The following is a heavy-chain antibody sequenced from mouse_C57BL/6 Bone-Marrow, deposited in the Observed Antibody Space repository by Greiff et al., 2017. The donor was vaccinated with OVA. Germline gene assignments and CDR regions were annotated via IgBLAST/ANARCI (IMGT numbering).Heavy chain of an antibody. CDR1: GYAFSSSW. CDR2: IYPGDGDT. CDR3: ARGGTGTPFDY. Sequence: QVQLQQSGPELVKPGASVKISCKASGYAFSSSWMNWVKQRPGKGLEWIGRIYPGDGDTNYNGKFKGKATLTADKSSSTAYMQLSSLTSEDSAVYFCARGGTGTPFDYGGQGTTLTVSS. J-gene: IGHJ2*01. V-gene: IGHV1-82*01. D-gene: IGHD4-1*01.